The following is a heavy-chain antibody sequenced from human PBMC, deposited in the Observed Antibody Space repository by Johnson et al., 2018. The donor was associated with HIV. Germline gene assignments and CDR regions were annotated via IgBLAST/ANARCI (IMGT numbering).Heavy chain of an antibody. D-gene: IGHD6-19*01. CDR2: IRCDGGNK. V-gene: IGHV3-30*02. J-gene: IGHJ3*02. CDR1: GFTFSSYG. Sequence: QVQLVESGGGVVQPGGSLRLSCAASGFTFSSYGMHWLRQAPGKGLEWVSVIRCDGGNKCYADSAKGRFNISRDNSRNTLYLQMNSLRAEDTAEYYCGKNRGNNHGWDALNIWGQGTMVTVSS. CDR3: GKNRGNNHGWDALNI.